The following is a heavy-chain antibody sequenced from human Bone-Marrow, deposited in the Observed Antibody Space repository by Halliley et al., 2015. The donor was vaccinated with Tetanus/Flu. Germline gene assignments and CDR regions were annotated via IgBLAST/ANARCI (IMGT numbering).Heavy chain of an antibody. J-gene: IGHJ4*02. Sequence: SLRLSCTASGFIFSDYDLTWVRQAPGKGLEWVSTITDVGDRTYYADSVKGRFTISRHTSRNTLYLQMNSLKAEDTAVYYCAKVGDRFYRASVDYWGQGTLVIVSP. CDR1: GFIFSDYD. CDR3: AKVGDRFYRASVDY. D-gene: IGHD3-10*01. CDR2: ITDVGDRT. V-gene: IGHV3-23*01.